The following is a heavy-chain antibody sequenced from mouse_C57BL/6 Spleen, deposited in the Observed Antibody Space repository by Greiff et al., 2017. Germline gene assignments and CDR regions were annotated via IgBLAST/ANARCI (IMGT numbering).Heavy chain of an antibody. CDR3: AREGNWGFDY. D-gene: IGHD4-1*01. V-gene: IGHV5-4*01. CDR2: ISDGGSYT. Sequence: DVMLVDSGGGLVKPGGSLKLSCAASGFTFSSYAMSWVRQTPEKRLEWVATISDGGSYTYYPDNVKGRFTISRDNAKNNLYLQMSHLKSEDTAMYYCAREGNWGFDYWGQGTTLTVAS. CDR1: GFTFSSYA. J-gene: IGHJ2*01.